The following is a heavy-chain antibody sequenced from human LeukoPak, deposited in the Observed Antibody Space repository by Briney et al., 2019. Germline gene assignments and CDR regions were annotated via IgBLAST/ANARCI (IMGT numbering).Heavy chain of an antibody. D-gene: IGHD3-10*01. J-gene: IGHJ4*02. CDR2: IRSKANSYAT. Sequence: GGSLRLSCAASGFTFSGSAMHWVRQASGKGLEWVGRIRSKANSYATAYAASVKGRFTISRDDSKNTAYLQMNSLKTEDTAVYYCATYGSGNFDYWGQGTLVTVSS. CDR3: ATYGSGNFDY. V-gene: IGHV3-73*01. CDR1: GFTFSGSA.